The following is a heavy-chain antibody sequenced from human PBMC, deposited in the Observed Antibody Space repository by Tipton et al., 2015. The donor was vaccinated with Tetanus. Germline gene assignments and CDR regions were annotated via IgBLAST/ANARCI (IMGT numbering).Heavy chain of an antibody. Sequence: TLSLTCTVSGASISTYSWTWIRQSPGRGLEGIAYLYLSGITNYNPSLKPRVTMSPDTSKNQVSLRLNSVTAADPAVYYCARAGEGGYDATMGFYYYYMDVWGKGTTVTVSS. CDR1: GASISTYS. CDR3: ARAGEGGYDATMGFYYYYMDV. CDR2: LYLSGIT. V-gene: IGHV4-59*01. D-gene: IGHD5-12*01. J-gene: IGHJ6*03.